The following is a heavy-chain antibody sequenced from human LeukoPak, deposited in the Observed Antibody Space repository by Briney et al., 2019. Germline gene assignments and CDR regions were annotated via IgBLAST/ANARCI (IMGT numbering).Heavy chain of an antibody. CDR1: GGSFSGYY. V-gene: IGHV4-34*01. CDR3: ARLGRGYYYGMDV. CDR2: INHSGST. D-gene: IGHD3-10*01. Sequence: SETLSLTCAVYGGSFSGYYWSWIRQPPGKGLEWVGEINHSGSTNYNPSLKSRVTISVDTSKNQFSLKLSSVTAADTAVYYCARLGRGYYYGMDVWGQGTTVTVSS. J-gene: IGHJ6*02.